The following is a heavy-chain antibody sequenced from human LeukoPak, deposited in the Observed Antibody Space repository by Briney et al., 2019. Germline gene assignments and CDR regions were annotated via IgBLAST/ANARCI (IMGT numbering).Heavy chain of an antibody. J-gene: IGHJ4*02. CDR1: GFTVSSNY. Sequence: GGSLRLSCAASGFTVSSNYMSWVRQAPGKGLEWVSAISGSGGSTYYADSVKGRFTISRDNSKNTLYLQMNSLRAEDTAVYYCAKALVGATRRYFDYWGQGTLVTVSS. V-gene: IGHV3-23*01. D-gene: IGHD1-26*01. CDR2: ISGSGGST. CDR3: AKALVGATRRYFDY.